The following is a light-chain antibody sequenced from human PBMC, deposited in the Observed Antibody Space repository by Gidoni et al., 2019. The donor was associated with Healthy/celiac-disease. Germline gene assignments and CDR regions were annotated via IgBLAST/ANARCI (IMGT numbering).Light chain of an antibody. CDR3: MQALQTPFT. J-gene: IGKJ5*01. CDR1: QSLLHSNGYDY. Sequence: DVVMTQSPLSLPVTSGEPASISCRSSQSLLHSNGYDYLDWYLQKPGQSPQLLIYLGSNRASGVPDWFSGSCSGTYFTLKISRVEADYVGIYYCMQALQTPFTFGQGTRLDIK. CDR2: LGS. V-gene: IGKV2-28*01.